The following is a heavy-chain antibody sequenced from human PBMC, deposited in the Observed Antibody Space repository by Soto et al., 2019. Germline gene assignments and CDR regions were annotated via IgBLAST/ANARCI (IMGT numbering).Heavy chain of an antibody. CDR3: ARVPLTGNYFDY. V-gene: IGHV4-30-4*01. Sequence: PSETLSLTCTVSGGSISSGDYYWSWIRQPPGKGLEWIGYIYYSGSTYYNPSLKSRVTISVDTSKNQFSLKLSSVTAADTAVYYCARVPLTGNYFDYWGQGTLVTVSS. CDR1: GGSISSGDYY. D-gene: IGHD3-9*01. J-gene: IGHJ4*02. CDR2: IYYSGST.